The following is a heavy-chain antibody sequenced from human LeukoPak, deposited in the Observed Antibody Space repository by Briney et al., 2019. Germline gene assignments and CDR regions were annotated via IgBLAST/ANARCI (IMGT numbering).Heavy chain of an antibody. Sequence: GGPLRLSCAASGFTFSSYSMNWVRQAPGKGLEWVSSISSSSSYIYYADSVKGRFTISRDNSKNTLYLQMNSLRAEDTAVYYCAKDRSLAYYDSSGFDYWGQGTLVTVSS. J-gene: IGHJ4*02. V-gene: IGHV3-21*01. D-gene: IGHD3-22*01. CDR1: GFTFSSYS. CDR2: ISSSSSYI. CDR3: AKDRSLAYYDSSGFDY.